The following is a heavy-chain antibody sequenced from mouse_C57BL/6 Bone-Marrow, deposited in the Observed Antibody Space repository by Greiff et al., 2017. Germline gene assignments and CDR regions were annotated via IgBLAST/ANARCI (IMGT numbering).Heavy chain of an antibody. CDR2: IDPENGDT. CDR1: GFNIKDDY. D-gene: IGHD4-1*01. J-gene: IGHJ3*01. Sequence: EVQLQQSGAELVRPGASVKLSCTASGFNIKDDYMHWVKQRPEQGLEWIGWIDPENGDTEYASKFQGKATITADTSSNTAYLQLSSLTSEDTAVYYCTTVGLTGPFAYWGQGTRVTVSA. CDR3: TTVGLTGPFAY. V-gene: IGHV14-4*01.